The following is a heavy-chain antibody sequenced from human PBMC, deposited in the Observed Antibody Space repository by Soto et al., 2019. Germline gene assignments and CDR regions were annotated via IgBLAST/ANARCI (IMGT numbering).Heavy chain of an antibody. J-gene: IGHJ6*03. CDR1: GYSFTSYW. D-gene: IGHD3-9*01. CDR3: ARLPGYYDILTGWAGAKSYYMDV. Sequence: PGESLKISCKGSGYSFTSYWIGWVRQMPGKGLEWMGIIYPGDSDTRYSPSFQGQVTISADKSISTAYLQWSSLKASDTAMYYCARLPGYYDILTGWAGAKSYYMDVWGKGTTVTVSS. CDR2: IYPGDSDT. V-gene: IGHV5-51*01.